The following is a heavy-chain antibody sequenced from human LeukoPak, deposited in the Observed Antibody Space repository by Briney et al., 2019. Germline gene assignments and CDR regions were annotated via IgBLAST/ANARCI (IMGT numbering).Heavy chain of an antibody. D-gene: IGHD6-6*01. CDR2: INTNTGSP. CDR3: ARRQQLVPYYYYYGMDV. CDR1: GYTFTSYA. V-gene: IGHV7-4-1*02. J-gene: IGHJ6*02. Sequence: ASVKVSCKASGYTFTSYAMNWVRQAPGQGLEWMGWINTNTGSPTYAQGFTGRFVFSLDTSVSTAYLQISSLKAEDTAVYYCARRQQLVPYYYYYGMDVWGQGTTVTVSS.